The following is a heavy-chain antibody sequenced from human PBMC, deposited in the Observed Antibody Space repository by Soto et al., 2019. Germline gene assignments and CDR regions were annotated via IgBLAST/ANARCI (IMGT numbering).Heavy chain of an antibody. V-gene: IGHV3-30*18. J-gene: IGHJ6*02. Sequence: QVQLVESGGGVVQPGRSLRLSCAASGFTFTSYGLHWVRQAPGKGLEWVAFIPYDGSFRYYADSVKGRFTISRDNSKNTLYLQMNSLRAEDTAVYYCAKTSLGDSFFYYGMVVWGQGTTVTVSS. CDR3: AKTSLGDSFFYYGMVV. D-gene: IGHD3-16*01. CDR2: IPYDGSFR. CDR1: GFTFTSYG.